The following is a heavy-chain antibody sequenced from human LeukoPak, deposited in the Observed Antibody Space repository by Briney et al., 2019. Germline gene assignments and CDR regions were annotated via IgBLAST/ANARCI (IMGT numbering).Heavy chain of an antibody. V-gene: IGHV3-7*01. J-gene: IGHJ4*02. D-gene: IGHD3-22*01. CDR1: GFTFSSYW. CDR2: IKQDGSEK. CDR3: ARNRDYYDSSGYYMNY. Sequence: GGSLRLSCAASGFTFSSYWMSWVRQAPGKGLGWVANIKQDGSEKYYVDSVKGRFTISRDNAKNSLYLQMNSLRDEDTAVYYCARNRDYYDSSGYYMNYWGQGTLVTVSS.